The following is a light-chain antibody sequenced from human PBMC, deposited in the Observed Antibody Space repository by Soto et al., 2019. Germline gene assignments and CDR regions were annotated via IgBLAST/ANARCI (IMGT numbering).Light chain of an antibody. J-gene: IGKJ1*01. V-gene: IGKV3D-20*02. Sequence: EIVMTKSPATLSVSPGGRAPLSCRASQSVSSSYLAWYQQKSGQANRLLIYGASNRATGIPDRFSGSGSGTDYTLTITNLEPEEFAIYYCQQRSNWPWTFGQGTKVDIK. CDR3: QQRSNWPWT. CDR1: QSVSSSY. CDR2: GAS.